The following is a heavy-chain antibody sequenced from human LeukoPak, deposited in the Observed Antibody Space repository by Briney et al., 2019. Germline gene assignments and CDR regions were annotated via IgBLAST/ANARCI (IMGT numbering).Heavy chain of an antibody. J-gene: IGHJ4*02. V-gene: IGHV3-21*01. D-gene: IGHD6-13*01. CDR2: ISSSSSYI. Sequence: PGGSLRLSCAASGFTFSSYSMNWVRQAPGKGLEWVSSISSSSSYIYYADSVKGRFTISRDNAKDSLYLQMNSLRAEDTAVDYCARDRPHPVYIAAAGTLDYWGQGTLVTVSS. CDR1: GFTFSSYS. CDR3: ARDRPHPVYIAAAGTLDY.